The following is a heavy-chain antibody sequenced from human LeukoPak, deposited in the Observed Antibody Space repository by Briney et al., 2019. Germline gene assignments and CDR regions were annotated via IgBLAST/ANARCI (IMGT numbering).Heavy chain of an antibody. J-gene: IGHJ4*02. CDR2: ISSSSSYI. Sequence: GGSLRLSCAASGFTFSSYEMNWVRQAPGKGLEWVSSISSSSSYIYYADSVKGRFTISRHNAKNSLYLQMNSLRAEDTAVYYCARDGGDYDILTGYSDYWGQGTLVTVSS. V-gene: IGHV3-21*01. CDR3: ARDGGDYDILTGYSDY. CDR1: GFTFSSYE. D-gene: IGHD3-9*01.